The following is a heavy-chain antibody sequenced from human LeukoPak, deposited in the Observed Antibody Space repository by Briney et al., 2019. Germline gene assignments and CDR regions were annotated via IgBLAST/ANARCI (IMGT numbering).Heavy chain of an antibody. CDR3: TTVGEIGSGSYFLRH. V-gene: IGHV3-15*01. CDR1: GGSFSGYY. Sequence: SSETLSLTCAVYGGSFSGYYWSWVRQAPGKGLEWVGRIRSKTDDGTTQYAAPVKGRFSISRDDSQNTLYLQMNGLRPEDTAVYYCTTVGEIGSGSYFLRHWGQGTLLIVSS. D-gene: IGHD3-10*01. CDR2: IRSKTDDGTT. J-gene: IGHJ4*02.